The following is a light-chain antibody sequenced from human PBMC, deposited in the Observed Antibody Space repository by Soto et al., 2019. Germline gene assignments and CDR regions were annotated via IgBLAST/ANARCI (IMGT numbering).Light chain of an antibody. CDR2: NVY. J-gene: IGLJ1*01. CDR1: SSDVGGYDY. V-gene: IGLV2-14*01. CDR3: TSYTNRYTYV. Sequence: LTQPASVSGSPGQSITISCTGTSSDVGGYDYVGWYQQHPGKAPKLMIYNVYNRPSGVSFRFSGSKSGNTASLTISGLQTEDEADYYCTSYTNRYTYVFGTGTKVTVL.